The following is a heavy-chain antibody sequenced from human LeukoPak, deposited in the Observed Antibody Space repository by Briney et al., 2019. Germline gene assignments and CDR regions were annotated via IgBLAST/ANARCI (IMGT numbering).Heavy chain of an antibody. CDR3: ARDQYYYVSSGYFHSLDY. Sequence: SETLSLTCTVSGGSISSYYWSWIRQPAGKGLEWIGRIYTSGSTNYNPSLKSRVTMSVDTSKNQFSLKLSSVTAADTAVYYCARDQYYYVSSGYFHSLDYWGQGTLVTVSS. D-gene: IGHD3-22*01. CDR2: IYTSGST. V-gene: IGHV4-4*07. J-gene: IGHJ4*02. CDR1: GGSISSYY.